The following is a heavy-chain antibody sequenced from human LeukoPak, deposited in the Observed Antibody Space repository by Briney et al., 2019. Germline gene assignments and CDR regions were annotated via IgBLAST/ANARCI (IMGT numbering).Heavy chain of an antibody. V-gene: IGHV5-51*01. J-gene: IGHJ4*02. CDR3: ARRGGNSWLYFDY. CDR1: GYTFTTYW. Sequence: GESLKISCKCSGYTFTTYWIGWVRQMPGKGLEWMGIFYPGDSDTRYSPSFQGQVTISADTSINTAYLQWSSLQASDSGIYYCARRGGNSWLYFDYWGQGTLVSFSS. D-gene: IGHD1/OR15-1a*01. CDR2: FYPGDSDT.